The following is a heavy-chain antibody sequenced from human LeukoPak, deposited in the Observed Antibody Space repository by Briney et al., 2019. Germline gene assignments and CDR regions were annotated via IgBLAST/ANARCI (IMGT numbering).Heavy chain of an antibody. Sequence: PGGSLRLSCAASGFTFSSYAMTWVRQAPGKGLEWVSTISNSGGSAYHADSVKGRFTISRDNSKNTLYLQMNSLRVEDTAIYYCAKHLRQQDRNDAFDIWGQGTMVTVSS. J-gene: IGHJ3*02. V-gene: IGHV3-23*01. CDR2: ISNSGGSA. CDR1: GFTFSSYA. D-gene: IGHD6-13*01. CDR3: AKHLRQQDRNDAFDI.